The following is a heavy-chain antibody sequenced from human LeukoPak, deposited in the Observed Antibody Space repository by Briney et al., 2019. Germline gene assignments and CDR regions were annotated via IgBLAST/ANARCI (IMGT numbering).Heavy chain of an antibody. V-gene: IGHV3-53*01. D-gene: IGHD6-6*01. Sequence: GGSLRLSCAASGFTVSSNYISWVRQAPGNGLEWVSIICSGGNTYYADSVKGRFTISRDNSKNTLYLQMNSLRVEDAAVYYCAGSGRAALFDYWGQGTLVTVSS. CDR3: AGSGRAALFDY. J-gene: IGHJ4*02. CDR1: GFTVSSNY. CDR2: ICSGGNT.